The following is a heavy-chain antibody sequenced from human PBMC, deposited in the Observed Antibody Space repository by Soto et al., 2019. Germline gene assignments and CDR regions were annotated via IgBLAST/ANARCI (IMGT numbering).Heavy chain of an antibody. J-gene: IGHJ4*02. Sequence: QVQLQESGPGLVKPSETLSLTCSVSGGSIGSYYWSWIRQPPGKGLEWIGYIYYSGSTNYNPSLKSRVTLSVDTSKNQFSLKLSSVTAADTAVYYCARGGWRQIDYWGPGTLVTVSS. CDR3: ARGGWRQIDY. V-gene: IGHV4-59*08. CDR1: GGSIGSYY. D-gene: IGHD3-3*01. CDR2: IYYSGST.